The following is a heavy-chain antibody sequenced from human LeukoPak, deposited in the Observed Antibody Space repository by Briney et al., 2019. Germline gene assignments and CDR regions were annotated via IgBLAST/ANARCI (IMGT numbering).Heavy chain of an antibody. Sequence: GGSLRLSCAASGFTFSSYAMSWVRQAPGKGLEWVSAISGSGGSTYYADSVKGRFTISRDNSKNTLYLQMNSLRAEDTAVYYCARGGPLHSSSPYYSDYWGQGTLVTVSS. D-gene: IGHD6-6*01. V-gene: IGHV3-23*01. CDR3: ARGGPLHSSSPYYSDY. CDR1: GFTFSSYA. CDR2: ISGSGGST. J-gene: IGHJ4*02.